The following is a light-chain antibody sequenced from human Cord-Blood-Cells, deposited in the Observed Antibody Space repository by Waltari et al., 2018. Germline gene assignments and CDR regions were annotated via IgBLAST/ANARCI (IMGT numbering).Light chain of an antibody. CDR3: SSYTSSSTRV. Sequence: QSALTQPASVSGSPGQSITISCTGTSSDVGGYNYVSWYQQHPGNAPKLMIYDVSNRPSGVSNRFSGSKSGNTASLTISGLQAEEEADYYCSSYTSSSTRVFGGGTKLTVL. J-gene: IGLJ3*02. V-gene: IGLV2-14*01. CDR2: DVS. CDR1: SSDVGGYNY.